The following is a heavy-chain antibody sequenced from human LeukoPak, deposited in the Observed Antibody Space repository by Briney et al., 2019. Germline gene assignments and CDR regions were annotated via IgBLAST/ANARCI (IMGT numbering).Heavy chain of an antibody. CDR2: IKPDGSEK. CDR3: ARDRGNTGYDELDY. D-gene: IGHD5-12*01. V-gene: IGHV3-7*03. CDR1: GFTFRSYW. J-gene: IGHJ4*02. Sequence: TGGSLRLSCTASGFTFRSYWMTWVRQAPGKGLEWVANIKPDGSEKNYVDSGKGRFTMSRDNAMNSLYLQMNSLRAEDTAVYYCARDRGNTGYDELDYWGQGTLVTVSS.